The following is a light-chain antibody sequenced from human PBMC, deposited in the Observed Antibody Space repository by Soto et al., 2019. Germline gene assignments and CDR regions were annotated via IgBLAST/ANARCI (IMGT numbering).Light chain of an antibody. J-gene: IGKJ4*01. CDR3: QQYDKSVLT. V-gene: IGKV3-20*01. Sequence: EIVLTQSPGTLSLSPGERATLSCRASQSVSSSYLAWYQQKAGQAPRRLIYAASRRATGIPDRFSGSGSGTDFTLTISRLEPEDFALYYCQQYDKSVLTFGGGTKVEIK. CDR2: AAS. CDR1: QSVSSSY.